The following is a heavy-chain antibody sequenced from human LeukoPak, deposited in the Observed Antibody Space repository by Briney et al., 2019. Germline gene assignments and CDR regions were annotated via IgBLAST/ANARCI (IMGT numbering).Heavy chain of an antibody. J-gene: IGHJ4*02. CDR3: ARWLESRGAFDY. CDR2: INSDGSST. D-gene: IGHD5-24*01. Sequence: GGSLRLSCAASGFTFSSYWMHWVRQAPGKGLVWVSRINSDGSSTNYADSVKGRFTISRDNAKNTLYLQMNSLRAEDTAVYYCARWLESRGAFDYWGQGTLVTVSS. V-gene: IGHV3-74*01. CDR1: GFTFSSYW.